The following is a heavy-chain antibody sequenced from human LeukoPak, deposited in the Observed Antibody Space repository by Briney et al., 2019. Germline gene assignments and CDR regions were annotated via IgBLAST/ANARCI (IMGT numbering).Heavy chain of an antibody. CDR1: GFSFSSYW. CDR3: ATGYCSSASCYRAFEC. Sequence: GGSLRLSCAASGFSFSSYWMHWVRQAPGKGLVWVSRINSDGTTKSYADSVKGRFTISRDNAKNTLYLQMNSLRAEDTAVYYCATGYCSSASCYRAFECWGQGTLVTVSS. CDR2: INSDGTTK. D-gene: IGHD2-2*01. J-gene: IGHJ4*02. V-gene: IGHV3-74*01.